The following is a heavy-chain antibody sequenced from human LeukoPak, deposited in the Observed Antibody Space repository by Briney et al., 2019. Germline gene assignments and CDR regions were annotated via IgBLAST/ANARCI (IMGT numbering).Heavy chain of an antibody. V-gene: IGHV3-23*01. CDR2: ISGSGGST. Sequence: GGSLRLSCAASGFTFSSYAMSWVRQAPGKGLEWVSAISGSGGSTYYADSVKGRFTISRDNSKNTLYLQMNSLRAEDTAVYYCANDSTPAAIFFAFDYWGQGTLVTVSS. D-gene: IGHD2-2*02. J-gene: IGHJ4*02. CDR1: GFTFSSYA. CDR3: ANDSTPAAIFFAFDY.